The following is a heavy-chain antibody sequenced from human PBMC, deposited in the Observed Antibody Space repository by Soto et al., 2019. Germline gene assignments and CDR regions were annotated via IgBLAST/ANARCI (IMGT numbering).Heavy chain of an antibody. CDR3: ARTGAFWWFDP. V-gene: IGHV2-26*01. CDR1: GFSLSNARMG. CDR2: IFSNEEK. Sequence: QVTLKESGPVLVKPTEPLTLTCTVSGFSLSNARMGVSWIRQPPGTALEWLAHIFSNEEKSYRTSLKSRLTISKDTSKSRVVLTMTHMDPVDTATYSGARTGAFWWFDPWGQGTLVTVSS. J-gene: IGHJ5*02. D-gene: IGHD3-3*01.